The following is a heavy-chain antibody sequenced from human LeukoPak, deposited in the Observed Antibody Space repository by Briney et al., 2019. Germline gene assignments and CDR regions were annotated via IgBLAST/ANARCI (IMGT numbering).Heavy chain of an antibody. CDR3: ARGTGSGWTDY. CDR1: GFTFSSSE. V-gene: IGHV3-48*03. D-gene: IGHD6-19*01. Sequence: PGGSLRLSCVASGFTFSSSEMNWVRQAPGKGLEWVSCISSSGRTIYYADSAQGRFTISRDNAKNSLSLQMNSLRAEDTAVYYCARGTGSGWTDYWGQGTVVTVSS. CDR2: ISSSGRTI. J-gene: IGHJ4*02.